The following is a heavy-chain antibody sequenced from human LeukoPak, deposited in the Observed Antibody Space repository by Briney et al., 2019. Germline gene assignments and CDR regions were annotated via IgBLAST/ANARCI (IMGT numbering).Heavy chain of an antibody. V-gene: IGHV3-23*01. CDR1: GFTFSSYS. Sequence: GGSLRLSCAASGFTFSSYSMNWVRQAPGKGLEWVSAISGSGGSTYYADSVKGRFTISRDNSKNTLYLQMNSLRAEDTAVYYCAKDLRSSGWKYYFDYWGQGTLVTVSS. CDR2: ISGSGGST. CDR3: AKDLRSSGWKYYFDY. J-gene: IGHJ4*02. D-gene: IGHD6-19*01.